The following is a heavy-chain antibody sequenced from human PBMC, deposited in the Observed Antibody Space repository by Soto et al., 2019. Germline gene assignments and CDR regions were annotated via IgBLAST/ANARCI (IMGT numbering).Heavy chain of an antibody. CDR3: ARGEDYYYDSSGYSHLDY. D-gene: IGHD3-22*01. CDR2: IGFDGKNE. CDR1: GFSLGIYG. V-gene: IGHV3-30*02. Sequence: PGGSLRLSCDVSGFSLGIYGMHWVRQAPGKGLEWVAVIGFDGKNENYGDSVKGRFTVSRDNSKNTLYLQMNSLRAEDTAVYYCARGEDYYYDSSGYSHLDYWGQGTLVTVSS. J-gene: IGHJ4*02.